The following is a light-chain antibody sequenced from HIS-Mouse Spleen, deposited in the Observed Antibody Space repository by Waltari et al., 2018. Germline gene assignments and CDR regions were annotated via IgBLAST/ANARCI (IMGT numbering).Light chain of an antibody. CDR2: EES. V-gene: IGLV3-10*01. CDR3: YSTDSSGNHRV. J-gene: IGLJ2*01. Sequence: SYELTQPPSVSVSPGQTDRITCAGDALQTKHANRYQQKSEQPPMLVIYEESKRPSGIPERFSGSSSGTMATLTISGAQVEDEADYYCYSTDSSGNHRVFGGGTKLTVL. CDR1: ALQTKH.